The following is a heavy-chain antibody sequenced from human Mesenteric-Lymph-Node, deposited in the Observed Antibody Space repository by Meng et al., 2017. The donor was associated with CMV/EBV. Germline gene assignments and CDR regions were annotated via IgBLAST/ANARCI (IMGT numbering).Heavy chain of an antibody. CDR2: IYHSGST. D-gene: IGHD3-10*01. Sequence: SETLSLTCTVSGYSISSGYYWGWIRQPPGKGLEWIGSIYHSGSTYYNPSLKSRVTISVDTSKNQFSLKLSSVTAADTAVYYCARGDDEGSGMDVWGQGTTVTVSS. CDR3: ARGDDEGSGMDV. V-gene: IGHV4-38-2*02. J-gene: IGHJ6*02. CDR1: GYSISSGYY.